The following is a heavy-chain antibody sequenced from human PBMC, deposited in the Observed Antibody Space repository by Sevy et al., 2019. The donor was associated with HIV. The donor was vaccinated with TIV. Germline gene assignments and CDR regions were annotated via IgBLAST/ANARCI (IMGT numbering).Heavy chain of an antibody. CDR2: IKSNIDGGTA. Sequence: GGSLGLSCAASGFSFTDAWMRWVRQAPGQGLEWIGRIKSNIDGGTADYAAAVRGRFTISRDDSKNAVYLQLNSLKTEDTAVYYCTTDAGMIPWYALQHWGRGTLVTVSS. V-gene: IGHV3-15*01. D-gene: IGHD2-8*01. CDR3: TTDAGMIPWYALQH. CDR1: GFSFTDAW. J-gene: IGHJ1*01.